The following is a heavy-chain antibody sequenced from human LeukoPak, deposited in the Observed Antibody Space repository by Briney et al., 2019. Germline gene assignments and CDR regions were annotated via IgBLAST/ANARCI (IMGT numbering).Heavy chain of an antibody. CDR3: ATVVVSCTSPTCPRDY. V-gene: IGHV4-30-2*03. J-gene: IGHJ4*02. Sequence: SQTLSLTCTVSGGSISSGGFYWSWIRQPPGKGLEWIGTIYYSESTYYNPSLKSRVTISVDTSKNQFSLKLSSVTAAASAVYYCATVVVSCTSPTCPRDYWGQGTLVTVSS. D-gene: IGHD2-2*01. CDR2: IYYSEST. CDR1: GGSISSGGFY.